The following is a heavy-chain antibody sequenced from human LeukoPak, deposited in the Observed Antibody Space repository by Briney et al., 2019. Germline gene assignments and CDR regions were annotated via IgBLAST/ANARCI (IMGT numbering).Heavy chain of an antibody. CDR3: ARDYNGFDY. J-gene: IGHJ4*03. V-gene: IGHV4-59*01. CDR1: GGSISSYY. CDR2: IYYSGST. D-gene: IGHD5-24*01. Sequence: SETLSLTCTVSGGSISSYYWSWIRQPPGKGLEWIGYIYYSGSTNYNPSLKSRVTISVDTSKSQFSLNLSSVTAADTAVYYCARDYNGFDYWGQGTTVTVFS.